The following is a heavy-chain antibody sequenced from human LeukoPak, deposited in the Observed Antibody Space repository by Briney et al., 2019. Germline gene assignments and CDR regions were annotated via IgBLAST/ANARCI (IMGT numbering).Heavy chain of an antibody. Sequence: KVSCKASGYNFTTYWIGWVRQMPGKGLEWMGIIYPGDSDTRYNPSFQGQVTISADKSISTAYLQWSSLKASDTAMYYCARGLSYVEYWGQGTLVTVSS. J-gene: IGHJ4*02. V-gene: IGHV5-51*01. CDR2: IYPGDSDT. CDR1: GYNFTTYW. CDR3: ARGLSYVEY. D-gene: IGHD2-8*01.